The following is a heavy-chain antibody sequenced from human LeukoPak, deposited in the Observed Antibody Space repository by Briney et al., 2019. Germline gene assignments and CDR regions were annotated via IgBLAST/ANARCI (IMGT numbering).Heavy chain of an antibody. V-gene: IGHV4-34*01. CDR3: ARQLYGSDY. J-gene: IGHJ4*02. D-gene: IGHD1-1*01. Sequence: SETLSLTCAVSGAPFSNFYWSWIRQDPGKGLEWIGEINHSGYTNYNPSLKSRVTISVDTPKNQFSLKVNSVTAADTAVYYCARQLYGSDYWGQGTLVTVSS. CDR1: GAPFSNFY. CDR2: INHSGYT.